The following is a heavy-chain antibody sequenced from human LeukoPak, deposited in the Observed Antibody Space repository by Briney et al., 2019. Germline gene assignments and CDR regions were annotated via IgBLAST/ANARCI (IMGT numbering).Heavy chain of an antibody. CDR1: GSTFTGYY. CDR2: IDPNSGGT. V-gene: IGHV1-2*02. J-gene: IGHJ4*02. D-gene: IGHD3-22*01. CDR3: TTGGTISMRIVVTNAGIDY. Sequence: GASVKVSCKASGSTFTGYYMHLVRQAPAPGLEWMGWIDPNSGGTSYSQKFQGRVTMTRDTSTSSAYMELCRRTSYDTGVYYCTTGGTISMRIVVTNAGIDYWGEGTLVPVSS.